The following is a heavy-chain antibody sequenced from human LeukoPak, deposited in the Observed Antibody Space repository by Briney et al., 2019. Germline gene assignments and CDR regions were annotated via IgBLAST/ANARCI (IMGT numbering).Heavy chain of an antibody. V-gene: IGHV1-69*05. CDR1: GGTFSSYA. D-gene: IGHD5-24*01. CDR2: IIPIFGTA. Sequence: SVKVSCKASGGTFSSYAISWVRQAPGQGLEWMGGIIPIFGTANYAQKFQGRVTITTDESTSTAYMELSSLRSEDTAVYYCARSALGEMATIVSAFDIWGQGTMVTVSS. CDR3: ARSALGEMATIVSAFDI. J-gene: IGHJ3*02.